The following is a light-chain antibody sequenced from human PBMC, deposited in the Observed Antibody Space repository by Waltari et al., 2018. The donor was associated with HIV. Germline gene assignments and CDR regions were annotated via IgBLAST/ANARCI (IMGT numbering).Light chain of an antibody. Sequence: EVVMTQSPGTLSVSPGERATLSCRSSENLRNNLAWYQQKPGQAPRLLFYDASARATRTPTRFSGSGSGKEFTLTISGLQSEDFAIYYCQQYSRKPPTWTFGQGTKVDVK. CDR3: QQYSRKPPTWT. V-gene: IGKV3-15*01. CDR2: DAS. CDR1: ENLRNN. J-gene: IGKJ1*01.